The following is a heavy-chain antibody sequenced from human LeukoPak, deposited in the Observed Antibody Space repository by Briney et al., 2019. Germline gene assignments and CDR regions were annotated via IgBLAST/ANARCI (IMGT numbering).Heavy chain of an antibody. CDR2: VHSSGGT. J-gene: IGHJ5*02. Sequence: PSETLSLTCTVSGGSMTGYYWAWIRQPPGKRLEWIGYVHSSGGTKYSPSLKSRVTVSIDLFTNQFSLTLRSVTAAESAAYHCTTLSDCGADCYDRPHWCDPWGQGSLVTVSS. CDR3: TTLSDCGADCYDRPHWCDP. CDR1: GGSMTGYY. V-gene: IGHV4-59*08. D-gene: IGHD2-21*02.